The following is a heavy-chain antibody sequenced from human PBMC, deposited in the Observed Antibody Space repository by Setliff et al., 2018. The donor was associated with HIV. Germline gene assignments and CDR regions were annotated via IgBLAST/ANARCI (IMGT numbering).Heavy chain of an antibody. D-gene: IGHD3-10*01. CDR3: ARDRVVRGVITTYYYMDV. CDR2: IDYSGST. J-gene: IGHJ6*03. CDR1: GDSISRYY. V-gene: IGHV4-59*01. Sequence: SETLSLTCSVSGDSISRYYWSWIRQPPGKGLEWIGYIDYSGSTSYNPSLKSRVTISKDTSKKQISLRLRFVTAADTAVYYCARDRVVRGVITTYYYMDVWGKGTTVTVSS.